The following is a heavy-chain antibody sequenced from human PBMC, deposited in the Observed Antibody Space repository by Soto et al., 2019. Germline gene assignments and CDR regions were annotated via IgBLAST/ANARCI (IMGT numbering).Heavy chain of an antibody. V-gene: IGHV3-9*01. Sequence: EVQLVVSGGGLVQPGRSLRLSCAASGFIFDDYAMQWVRQAPGKGLEWVSGISWNSGYIGYADSVKGRFTISRDNAKNSLYLQMNSLRAEDTALYYCAKDDRAGGGWFDPWGQGTLVTVSS. J-gene: IGHJ5*02. D-gene: IGHD1-26*01. CDR3: AKDDRAGGGWFDP. CDR1: GFIFDDYA. CDR2: ISWNSGYI.